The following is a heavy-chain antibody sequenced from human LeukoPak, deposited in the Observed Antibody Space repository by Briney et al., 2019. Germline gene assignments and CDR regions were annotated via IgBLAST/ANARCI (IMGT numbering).Heavy chain of an antibody. D-gene: IGHD3-10*01. CDR3: ASQPYYYGSGGPPNYYFDY. J-gene: IGHJ4*02. CDR2: INHSGST. CDR1: GGSFSGYY. V-gene: IGHV4-34*01. Sequence: SETLSLTCAVYGGSFSGYYRSWIRQPPGKGLEWIGEINHSGSTNYNPSLKSRVTISVDTPKNQFSLKLSSVTAADTAVYYCASQPYYYGSGGPPNYYFDYWGQGTLVTVSS.